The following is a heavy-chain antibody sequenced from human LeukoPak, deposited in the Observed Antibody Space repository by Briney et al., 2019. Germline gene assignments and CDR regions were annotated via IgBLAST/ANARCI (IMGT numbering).Heavy chain of an antibody. V-gene: IGHV3-23*01. CDR3: AKGLGSSGWYYYCYMDV. CDR1: GFTFSSYA. Sequence: GGSLRLSCAASGFTFSSYAMSWVRQAPGKGLEWVSAISGSGGSTYYADSVKGRFTISRDNSKNTLYLQMNSLRAEDTAVYYCAKGLGSSGWYYYCYMDVWGKGTTVTVSS. CDR2: ISGSGGST. D-gene: IGHD6-19*01. J-gene: IGHJ6*03.